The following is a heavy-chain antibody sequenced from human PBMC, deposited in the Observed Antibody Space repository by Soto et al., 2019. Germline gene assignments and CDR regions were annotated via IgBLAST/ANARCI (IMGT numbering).Heavy chain of an antibody. CDR2: IIPIFGTA. CDR1: GGTFSSYA. V-gene: IGHV1-69*13. CDR3: ARALLRYFDWSHPLYYYYGMDV. Sequence: GASVKVSCQASGGTFSSYAISWVRQAPGQGLEWMGGIIPIFGTANYAQKFQGRVTITADESTSTAYMELSSLRSEDTAVYYCARALLRYFDWSHPLYYYYGMDVWGQGTTVTVSS. J-gene: IGHJ6*02. D-gene: IGHD3-9*01.